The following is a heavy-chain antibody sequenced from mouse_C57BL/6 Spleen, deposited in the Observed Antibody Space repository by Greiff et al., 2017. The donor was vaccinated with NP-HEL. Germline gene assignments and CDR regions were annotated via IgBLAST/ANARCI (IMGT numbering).Heavy chain of an antibody. V-gene: IGHV14-2*01. CDR2: IDPEDGET. CDR1: GFNIKDYY. D-gene: IGHD1-1*01. J-gene: IGHJ2*01. CDR3: GRGDFITTVVGYYVDY. Sequence: EVQLQQSGAELVKPGASVKLSCTASGFNIKDYYMHWVKQRTEQGLEWIGRIDPEDGETKYAPKFQGKATITADTSSNTAYLQLSSLTSEDTAVYYCGRGDFITTVVGYYVDYWGQGTTLTVSS.